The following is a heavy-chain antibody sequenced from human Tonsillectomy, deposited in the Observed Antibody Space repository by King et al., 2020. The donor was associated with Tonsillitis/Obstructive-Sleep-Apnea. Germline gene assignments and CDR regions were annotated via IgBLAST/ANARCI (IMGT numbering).Heavy chain of an antibody. CDR1: GGSFNGYY. D-gene: IGHD3-3*01. V-gene: IGHV4-34*01. CDR2: IDHSGST. CDR3: AREITTDAFDI. J-gene: IGHJ3*02. Sequence: VQLQQWGAGLLKPSETLSLTCAVYGGSFNGYYWSWFRQPPGKGLECIGEIDHSGSTNYNPSLKSRVTISLDTSKNQFSLKLTSVTAADTAVYYCAREITTDAFDIWGQGTMVTVSS.